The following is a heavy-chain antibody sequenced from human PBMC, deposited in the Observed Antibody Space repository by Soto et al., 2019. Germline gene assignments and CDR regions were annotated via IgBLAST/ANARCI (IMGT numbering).Heavy chain of an antibody. D-gene: IGHD1-26*01. CDR2: IYTSGST. Sequence: LSLTCTVSCGSISSYYCSWIRQPAGKGLEWIGRIYTSGSTNYNPSLKSRVTMSVDTSKNQFSLKLSSVTAADTAVYYCARQCGSYYSCFDYWGQGTLVTSPQ. V-gene: IGHV4-4*07. CDR3: ARQCGSYYSCFDY. CDR1: CGSISSYY. J-gene: IGHJ4*02.